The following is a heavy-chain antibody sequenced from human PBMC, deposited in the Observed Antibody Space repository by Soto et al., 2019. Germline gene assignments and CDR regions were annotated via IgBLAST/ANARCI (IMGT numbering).Heavy chain of an antibody. D-gene: IGHD2-2*01. CDR3: ARAAGYCISTSCYYYYGMDV. V-gene: IGHV1-18*01. Sequence: QVQLVQSGAEVKKPGASVKVSCKASGYTFTSYGISWVRQAPGQGLEWMGWISAYNGNTNYAQKLQGRVTMTTDTSTSTAYMELRSLRSDDTAVDYCARAAGYCISTSCYYYYGMDVWGQGTTVTVSS. CDR1: GYTFTSYG. J-gene: IGHJ6*02. CDR2: ISAYNGNT.